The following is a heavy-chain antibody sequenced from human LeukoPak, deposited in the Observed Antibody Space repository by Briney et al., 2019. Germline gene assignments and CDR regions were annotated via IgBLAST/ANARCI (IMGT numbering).Heavy chain of an antibody. CDR2: IYPGDSDT. V-gene: IGHV5-51*01. D-gene: IGHD3-10*01. Sequence: GESLKISCKGSGYSFTSYWIGWVRQMPGKGLEWMGIIYPGDSDTRYSPSFQGQVTISADKSISTAYLQWSSLKASDTAMYYCVRAKYGSGSSAAFDIWGQGTMVTVSS. CDR3: VRAKYGSGSSAAFDI. CDR1: GYSFTSYW. J-gene: IGHJ3*02.